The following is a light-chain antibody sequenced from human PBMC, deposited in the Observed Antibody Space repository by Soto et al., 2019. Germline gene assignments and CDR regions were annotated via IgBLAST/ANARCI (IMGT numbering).Light chain of an antibody. CDR3: QQYSSYFRT. CDR2: RAS. V-gene: IGKV1-5*03. CDR1: QSVDRW. Sequence: DIQMTQSPSTLSASVGGRVTITCRASQSVDRWLAWYQQKPGKAPKLLIHRASTLESGVPLRFSGSGSGTEFTLTINNLQPDDSSTYYCQQYSSYFRTFGQGSKVEIK. J-gene: IGKJ1*01.